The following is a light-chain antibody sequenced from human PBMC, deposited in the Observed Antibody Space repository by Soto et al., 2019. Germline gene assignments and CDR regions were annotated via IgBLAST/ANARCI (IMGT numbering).Light chain of an antibody. J-gene: IGLJ2*01. CDR3: TSYSSSNNFDVV. Sequence: QSVLTQPPSVSAAPGQKVTISCSGSSSNIGGNSVSWYQQLPGTAPKLLIYDDNKRPSGVSNRFSASKSGNTASLTISGLQAEDEADYFCTSYSSSNNFDVVFGGGTKVTVL. CDR1: SSNIGGNS. V-gene: IGLV1-51*01. CDR2: DDN.